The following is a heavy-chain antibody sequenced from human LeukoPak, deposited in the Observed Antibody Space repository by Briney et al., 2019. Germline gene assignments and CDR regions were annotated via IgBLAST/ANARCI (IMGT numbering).Heavy chain of an antibody. J-gene: IGHJ6*03. CDR1: GFTFSSYA. V-gene: IGHV3-23*01. D-gene: IGHD1-26*01. CDR2: ISGSGGST. CDR3: AKPIYSGSYYYYYYYMDV. Sequence: GGSLRLSCAASGFTFSSYAMSWVRQAPGKGLEWASAISGSGGSTYYADSVKGRFTISRDNSKNTLYLQMNSLRAEDTAVYYCAKPIYSGSYYYYYYYMDVWGKGTTVTVSS.